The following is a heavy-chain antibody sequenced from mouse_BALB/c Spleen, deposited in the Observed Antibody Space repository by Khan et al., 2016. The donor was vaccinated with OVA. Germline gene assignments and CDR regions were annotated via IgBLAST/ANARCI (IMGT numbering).Heavy chain of an antibody. CDR2: IYPGISDT. Sequence: EVQLQQSGTVLARPGASVKMSCKASGYSFTSYWMHWVKRRPGLGLEWIGAIYPGISDTRYNQKFKGKAKLTAVTSATTAYMELSSLTNEDSAVYYCTRSYDSYYFDYWGQGTLLTVSS. J-gene: IGHJ2*01. CDR1: GYSFTSYW. CDR3: TRSYDSYYFDY. V-gene: IGHV1-5*01. D-gene: IGHD2-4*01.